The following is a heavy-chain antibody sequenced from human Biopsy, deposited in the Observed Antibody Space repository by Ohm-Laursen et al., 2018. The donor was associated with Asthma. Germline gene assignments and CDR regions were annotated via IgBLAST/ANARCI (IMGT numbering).Heavy chain of an antibody. CDR1: GYTFTSSG. J-gene: IGHJ4*02. CDR2: ISAYNGNT. Sequence: ASVKVSCKTSGYTFTSSGITWVRQAPGQGLEWMGWISAYNGNTKLAQKLQDRVTMITDTSTSTAYMELRSLRPDDTAVYYCARAMRVRIPGCRGGSCYKDPEPLDYWGQGTQVTVSS. D-gene: IGHD2-15*01. V-gene: IGHV1-18*01. CDR3: ARAMRVRIPGCRGGSCYKDPEPLDY.